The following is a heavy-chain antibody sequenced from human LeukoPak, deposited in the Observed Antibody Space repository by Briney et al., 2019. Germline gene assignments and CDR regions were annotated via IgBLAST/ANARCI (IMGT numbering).Heavy chain of an antibody. V-gene: IGHV3-11*06. Sequence: GGALRLSCAASSFTFSNYYMSWIRQAPGKGLEWVSYISSSSSYTNYADSVKGRFTISRDNAKNSLYLQMNSLRAEDTAVYYCARGPIVGAARLDYWGQGTLVTVSS. CDR3: ARGPIVGAARLDY. J-gene: IGHJ4*02. CDR2: ISSSSSYT. D-gene: IGHD1-26*01. CDR1: SFTFSNYY.